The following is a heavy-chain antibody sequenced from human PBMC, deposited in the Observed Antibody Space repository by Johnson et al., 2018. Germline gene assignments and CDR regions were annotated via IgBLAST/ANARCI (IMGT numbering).Heavy chain of an antibody. Sequence: EVQLVEAGGGLVQPGRSLGLSCTASGFTSGDYAMSWFRQAPGKGLEWLCFIRRKAYGGTTEYAASVKGRFTISRDDSKSIAYLQMNSLKTEDTAVYYCSRVRSRNAAEYFQHWGQGTLVTGSS. CDR2: IRRKAYGGTT. V-gene: IGHV3-49*03. CDR3: SRVRSRNAAEYFQH. J-gene: IGHJ1*01. CDR1: GFTSGDYA.